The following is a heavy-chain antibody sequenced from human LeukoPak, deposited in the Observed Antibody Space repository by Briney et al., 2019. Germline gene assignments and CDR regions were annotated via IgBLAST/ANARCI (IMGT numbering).Heavy chain of an antibody. CDR3: ARDGTPAYYDILTGPYYFDY. V-gene: IGHV4-4*07. J-gene: IGHJ4*02. Sequence: SETPSLTCTVSGGSISSYYWSWIRQPAGKGLEWIGRIYTSGSTNYNPSLKSRVTVSVDTSKNQFSLKLGSVTAADTAVYYCARDGTPAYYDILTGPYYFDYWGQGTLVTVSS. CDR2: IYTSGST. CDR1: GGSISSYY. D-gene: IGHD3-9*01.